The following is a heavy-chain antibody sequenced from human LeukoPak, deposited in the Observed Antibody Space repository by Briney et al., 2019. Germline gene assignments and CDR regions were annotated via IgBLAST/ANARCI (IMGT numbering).Heavy chain of an antibody. V-gene: IGHV4-59*01. Sequence: DPSETLSLTCTVSGGSISSYYWSWIRQPPGKGLEWLGYIFYSGSTNYNPSLKSRVTISVDTSKSQFSLNLSSVTAADTAVHYCAREKSSGWYGGDFDYWGQGTLVTVSS. D-gene: IGHD6-19*01. J-gene: IGHJ4*02. CDR2: IFYSGST. CDR1: GGSISSYY. CDR3: AREKSSGWYGGDFDY.